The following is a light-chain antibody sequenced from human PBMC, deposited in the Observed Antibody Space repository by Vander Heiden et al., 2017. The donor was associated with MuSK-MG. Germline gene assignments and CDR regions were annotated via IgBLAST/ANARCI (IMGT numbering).Light chain of an antibody. J-gene: IGLJ3*02. Sequence: QSALTQPASVSGSPGQSITISCTGTSTNIGSYDFVSWYQKYPGKAPKLIRYEVSKRPSGISHRVSGSKSGNTASLTISGLQTEDEADYYCCSYAGSSTVVFGGGSKLTVL. V-gene: IGLV2-23*02. CDR3: CSYAGSSTVV. CDR1: STNIGSYDF. CDR2: EVS.